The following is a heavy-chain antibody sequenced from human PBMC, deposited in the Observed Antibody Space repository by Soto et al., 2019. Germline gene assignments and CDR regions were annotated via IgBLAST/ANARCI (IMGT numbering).Heavy chain of an antibody. CDR2: IYRSGST. CDR1: GGSISTSNW. CDR3: ASTHYYGSGSFWFDP. V-gene: IGHV4-4*02. D-gene: IGHD3-10*01. Sequence: QVQLQESGPGLVKPSGTLSLTCSVSGGSISTSNWWSWVRQPPGKGLEWIGEIYRSGSTNSNPCLQSRVTISVDTSRNQFSLKLSSVTAADTATYYCASTHYYGSGSFWFDPWGQGTLVTVSS. J-gene: IGHJ5*02.